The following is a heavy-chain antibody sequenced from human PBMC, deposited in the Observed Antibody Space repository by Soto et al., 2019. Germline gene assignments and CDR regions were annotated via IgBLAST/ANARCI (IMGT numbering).Heavy chain of an antibody. CDR2: ISKTSSNI. CDR3: AIGLGEMYAI. Sequence: GGSPRLSCRGCGLLFSSSTMTWVRQAPGKGLEWDSSISKTSSNIYYEDSVKGRFTLSRDNAERSLFVHLNSLSAEVTAVYFCAIGLGEMYAIWGQGTLVTVSS. V-gene: IGHV3-21*01. J-gene: IGHJ4*02. CDR1: GLLFSSST. D-gene: IGHD2-8*01.